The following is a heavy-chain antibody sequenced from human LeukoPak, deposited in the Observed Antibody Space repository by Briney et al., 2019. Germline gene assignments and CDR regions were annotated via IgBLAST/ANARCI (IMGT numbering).Heavy chain of an antibody. J-gene: IGHJ5*02. CDR3: ARGQARLAWFDP. CDR1: GGSFSGYY. Sequence: PSETLSLTCAVYGGSFSGYYWSWIRQPPGKGLEWIGEINHSGSTTYNPSLKSRVTISVDTSKNQFSLRLRSVTAADTAVYYCARGQARLAWFDPWGQGTLVTVSS. D-gene: IGHD6-19*01. CDR2: INHSGST. V-gene: IGHV4-34*01.